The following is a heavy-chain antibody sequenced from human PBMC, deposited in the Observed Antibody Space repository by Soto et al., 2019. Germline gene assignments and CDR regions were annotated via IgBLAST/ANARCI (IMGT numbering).Heavy chain of an antibody. Sequence: QVQLVESGGGVVQPGRSLRLSCAASGFTFSSYGMHWVRQAPGKGLEWVAVISYDGSNKYYADSVKGRFTISRDNSKNTLYLQMNSLRAEDTAVYYCAQDLVKTGDGWGQGTLVTVSS. CDR3: AQDLVKTGDG. V-gene: IGHV3-30*18. CDR1: GFTFSSYG. J-gene: IGHJ4*02. D-gene: IGHD7-27*01. CDR2: ISYDGSNK.